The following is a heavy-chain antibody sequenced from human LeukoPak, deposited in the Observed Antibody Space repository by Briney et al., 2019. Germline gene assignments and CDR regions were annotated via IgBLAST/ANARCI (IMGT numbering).Heavy chain of an antibody. CDR2: ISGSGGST. CDR3: ISKTGTDDY. D-gene: IGHD1-1*01. J-gene: IGHJ4*02. V-gene: IGHV3-23*01. Sequence: GGSLRLSCAASGFSLSSYAMSWVRQAPGKGLEWVSAISGSGGSTYYADSVKGRFTISRDNDKNTLYLQMNSLRVEDTAIYYCISKTGTDDYWGQGTLVTVSS. CDR1: GFSLSSYA.